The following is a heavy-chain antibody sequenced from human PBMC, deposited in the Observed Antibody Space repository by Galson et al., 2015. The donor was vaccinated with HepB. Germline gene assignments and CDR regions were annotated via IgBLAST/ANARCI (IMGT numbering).Heavy chain of an antibody. CDR2: IRSKANSYAT. CDR1: GFTFSGSA. V-gene: IGHV3-73*01. Sequence: SLRLSCAASGFTFSGSAMHWVRQASGKGLEWVGRIRSKANSYATAYAASVKGRFTISRDDSKNTAYLQMNSLKTEDTAVYYCTSSHCSGGSCYSAWGQGALVTVSS. J-gene: IGHJ5*02. CDR3: TSSHCSGGSCYSA. D-gene: IGHD2-15*01.